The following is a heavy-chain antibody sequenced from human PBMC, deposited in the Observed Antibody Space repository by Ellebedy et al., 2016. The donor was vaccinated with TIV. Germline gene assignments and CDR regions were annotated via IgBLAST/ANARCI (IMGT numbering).Heavy chain of an antibody. Sequence: PGGSLRLSCAASGFTFSSYAMSWVRQAPGKGLEWVSAISGSGGTTYYADSVEGRSTISRDNSKNTLYLQMNSLRVEDTAVYYCAKMGGTYCGGDCYYGMDVWGRGTTVTVSS. D-gene: IGHD2-21*01. CDR3: AKMGGTYCGGDCYYGMDV. CDR1: GFTFSSYA. CDR2: ISGSGGTT. J-gene: IGHJ6*02. V-gene: IGHV3-23*01.